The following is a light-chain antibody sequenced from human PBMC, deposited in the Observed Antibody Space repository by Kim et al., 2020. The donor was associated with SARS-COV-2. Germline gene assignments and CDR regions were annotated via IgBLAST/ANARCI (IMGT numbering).Light chain of an antibody. Sequence: SYELTQPSSVSVSPGQTARITCSGDVVAKRYVRWFQQKPGQAPVVVIYKDTERPSAIPERFSGSTSGTTVTLTISGAQLEDEADYYCYSAADNILVFGGGTQLTVL. CDR2: KDT. V-gene: IGLV3-27*01. CDR3: YSAADNILV. CDR1: VVAKRY. J-gene: IGLJ2*01.